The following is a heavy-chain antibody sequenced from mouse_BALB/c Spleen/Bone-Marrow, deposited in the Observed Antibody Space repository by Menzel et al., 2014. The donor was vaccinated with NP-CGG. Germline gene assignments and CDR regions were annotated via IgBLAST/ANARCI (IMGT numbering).Heavy chain of an antibody. CDR3: AFYYYGSSPFAY. J-gene: IGHJ3*01. V-gene: IGHV14-3*02. Sequence: VQLQQSGAELVKPGASVKLSCTASGFNIKDTYMHWVKQRPEQGLEWIGRIDPANGNTKYDPKFQGKATITADTSSNXAYLQLSSLTSEDTAVYYCAFYYYGSSPFAYWGQGTLVTVSA. CDR1: GFNIKDTY. CDR2: IDPANGNT. D-gene: IGHD1-1*01.